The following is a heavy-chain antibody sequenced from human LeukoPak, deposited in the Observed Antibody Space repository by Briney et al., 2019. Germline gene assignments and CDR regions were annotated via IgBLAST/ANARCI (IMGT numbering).Heavy chain of an antibody. D-gene: IGHD2-2*01. CDR3: ANHLACGSTSCPPFDD. J-gene: IGHJ4*02. Sequence: GGSLRLSCAASGFTFDDYAMHWVRQTPGKGLEWVSGISWNSGSIGYADSVKGRFTISRDNAKSSLYLQMNSLRAEDTAVYYCANHLACGSTSCPPFDDWGQGTLVTVSS. V-gene: IGHV3-9*01. CDR1: GFTFDDYA. CDR2: ISWNSGSI.